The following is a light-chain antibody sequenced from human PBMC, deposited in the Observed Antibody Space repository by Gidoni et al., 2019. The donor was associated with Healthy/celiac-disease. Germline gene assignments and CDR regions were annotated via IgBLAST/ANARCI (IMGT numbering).Light chain of an antibody. J-gene: IGKJ3*01. CDR3: QQYNTWPPFT. CDR1: QSIRSD. CDR2: GAS. V-gene: IGKV3-15*01. Sequence: EIVMTQSPATLSVSPGERASLSCRASQSIRSDLAWYQLKPGQAPRLLIYGASTRATGIPARFSGSGSWTEFTLTISRLQSEDFAVYYCQQYNTWPPFTFGPGTKVDI.